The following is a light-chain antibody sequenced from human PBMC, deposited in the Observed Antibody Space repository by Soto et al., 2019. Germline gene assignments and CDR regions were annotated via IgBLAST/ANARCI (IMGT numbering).Light chain of an antibody. V-gene: IGLV2-8*01. CDR1: SSDVGGYNY. J-gene: IGLJ1*01. CDR2: EVS. CDR3: SSYADSDTLYV. Sequence: QSALTQPPSASGSPGQSVTISCTGTSSDVGGYNYVSWYQQHPGKAPKPMIYEVSKRPSGVPDRFSGSKSGNTASLTVSGLQAEDEADYYCSSYADSDTLYVFGTGTRSPS.